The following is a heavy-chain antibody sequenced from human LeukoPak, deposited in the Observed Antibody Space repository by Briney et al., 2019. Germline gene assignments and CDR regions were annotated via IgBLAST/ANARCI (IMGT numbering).Heavy chain of an antibody. CDR1: GFTFSDYY. Sequence: AGGSLRLSCAASGFTFSDYYMSWIGQAPGKGLEWVAYISSSGSTIYYADSVKGRFTISRDNAKNSLYLQMNSLRAEDTAVYYCARGKGSATVTTWVWFDPWGQGTLVTVSS. D-gene: IGHD4-17*01. CDR3: ARGKGSATVTTWVWFDP. V-gene: IGHV3-11*04. CDR2: ISSSGSTI. J-gene: IGHJ5*02.